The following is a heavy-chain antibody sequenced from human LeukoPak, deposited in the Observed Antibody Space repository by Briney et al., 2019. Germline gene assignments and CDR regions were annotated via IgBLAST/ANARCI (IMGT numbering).Heavy chain of an antibody. D-gene: IGHD4-17*01. CDR2: IYYSGST. CDR1: GGSISSYY. Sequence: SETLSLTCTVSGGSISSYYWSWIRQPPGKGLEWIGYIYYSGSTNYNPSLKSRATISVDTSKNQFSRKLSSVTAADTAVYYCARGTVTTTYFDYWGQGTLVTVSS. CDR3: ARGTVTTTYFDY. J-gene: IGHJ4*02. V-gene: IGHV4-59*01.